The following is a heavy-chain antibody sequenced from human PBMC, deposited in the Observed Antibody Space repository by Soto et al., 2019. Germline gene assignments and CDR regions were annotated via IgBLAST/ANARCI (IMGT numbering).Heavy chain of an antibody. CDR3: ARDRVEAALGTFDQ. D-gene: IGHD6-13*01. CDR1: GYTFSTYP. CDR2: ISTYNGKT. Sequence: QVQLVQSGAEVKKPGASVKVSCKTSGYTFSTYPISWVRQAPGQGLEWVGWISTYNGKTNYGQKLQGRVTITTGTSTSTAYMDLRNLRSDDTAVYYCARDRVEAALGTFDQWGQGTLVTVSS. V-gene: IGHV1-18*01. J-gene: IGHJ4*02.